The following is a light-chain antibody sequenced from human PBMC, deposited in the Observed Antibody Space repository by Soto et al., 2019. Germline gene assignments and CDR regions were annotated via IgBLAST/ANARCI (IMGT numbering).Light chain of an antibody. Sequence: EIVMTQSPATLSVSPGERATLSCRASQSVSSNLAWYQQKPGQAPRLLIYGASTRATGIPARFSGSGSGTEFTLTISSLQSEDFAVYYCQQYNYWRTFGQGTKVDIK. J-gene: IGKJ1*01. CDR1: QSVSSN. V-gene: IGKV3-15*01. CDR2: GAS. CDR3: QQYNYWRT.